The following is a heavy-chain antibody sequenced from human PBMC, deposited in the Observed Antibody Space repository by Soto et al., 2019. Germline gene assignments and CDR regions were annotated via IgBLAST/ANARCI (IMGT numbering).Heavy chain of an antibody. V-gene: IGHV4-34*01. Sequence: PSETLSLTCAVYGVSFSGYYWSWIRQPPGKGLEWIGEINHSGSTNYNPSLKSRVTMSVDTSKNQFSLKLSSVTAADTAVYYCARTSRFDYWGQGTLVTVSS. CDR3: ARTSRFDY. D-gene: IGHD6-6*01. CDR2: INHSGST. J-gene: IGHJ4*02. CDR1: GVSFSGYY.